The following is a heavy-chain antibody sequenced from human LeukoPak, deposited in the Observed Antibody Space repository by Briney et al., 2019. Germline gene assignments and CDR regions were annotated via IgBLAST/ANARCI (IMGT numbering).Heavy chain of an antibody. CDR2: ISYDGSNK. CDR1: GFTFSSYA. D-gene: IGHD2-2*01. CDR3: ARSAQRGYGYCSSTSCYWDYFDY. Sequence: GRSLRLSCAASGFTFSSYAMHWVRQAPGKGLEWVAVISYDGSNKYYADSVKGRFTISRDNSKNTLYLQMNSLRAEDTAVYYCARSAQRGYGYCSSTSCYWDYFDYWGQGTLVTVSS. V-gene: IGHV3-30-3*01. J-gene: IGHJ4*02.